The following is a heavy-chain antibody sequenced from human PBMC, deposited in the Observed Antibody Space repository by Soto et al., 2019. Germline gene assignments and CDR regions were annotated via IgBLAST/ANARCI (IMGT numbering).Heavy chain of an antibody. CDR2: IHWNDDK. J-gene: IGHJ4*02. V-gene: IGHV2-5*01. Sequence: PPLVNPTQTLTLTCTFSGFSLSTSGVGVGWIRQPPGKALEWLARIHWNDDKYYRPSLESRLTISKASSKNQVVLTMTNMDPVDTATLDCAYNRWGTLIYWGQGALVTVYS. CDR3: AYNRWGTLIY. D-gene: IGHD1-20*01. CDR1: GFSLSTSGVG.